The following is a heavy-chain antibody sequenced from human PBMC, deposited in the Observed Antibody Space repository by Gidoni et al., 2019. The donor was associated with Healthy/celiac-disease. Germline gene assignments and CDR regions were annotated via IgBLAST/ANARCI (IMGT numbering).Heavy chain of an antibody. CDR2: ISGSGGST. J-gene: IGHJ1*01. CDR3: ARQKLHREPGYYDSSGYYYRYFQH. D-gene: IGHD3-22*01. CDR1: GFTFSSYD. V-gene: IGHV3-23*01. Sequence: EVQLLESGGGLVQPGGSLRLYCAASGFTFSSYDMRWVRQAPGKGLGWVSAISGSGGSTYYADSVKGRFTISRDNSKNTLYLQMNSLRAEDTAVYYCARQKLHREPGYYDSSGYYYRYFQHWGQGTLVTVSS.